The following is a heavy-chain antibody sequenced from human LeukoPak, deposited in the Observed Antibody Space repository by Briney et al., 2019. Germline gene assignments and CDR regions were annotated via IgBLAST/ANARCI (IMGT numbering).Heavy chain of an antibody. CDR3: ARDSYLWFGSTENWFDP. V-gene: IGHV1-69*13. CDR2: IIPIFGTA. Sequence: GASVKVSCKASGGTFSSYAISWVRQAPGQGLEWMGGIIPIFGTANYAQKFQGRVTITADESTNTAYLELSSLRSEDTALYYCARDSYLWFGSTENWFDPWGQGTLVTVSS. J-gene: IGHJ5*02. D-gene: IGHD3-10*01. CDR1: GGTFSSYA.